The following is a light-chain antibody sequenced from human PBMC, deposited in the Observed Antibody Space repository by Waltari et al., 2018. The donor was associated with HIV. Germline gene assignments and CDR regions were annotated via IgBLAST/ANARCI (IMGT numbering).Light chain of an antibody. V-gene: IGLV2-11*01. Sequence: QSALTQPRSVSGSPGQSVTISCTGTSSDIGDYNYVSWYQQHPGKAPKLMIYDVTKRPSGVPDRFSGSKSGNTASLTISGLQAEDEAAYYCCSFAGSYTLAFGGGTKLTVL. CDR2: DVT. J-gene: IGLJ3*02. CDR3: CSFAGSYTLA. CDR1: SSDIGDYNY.